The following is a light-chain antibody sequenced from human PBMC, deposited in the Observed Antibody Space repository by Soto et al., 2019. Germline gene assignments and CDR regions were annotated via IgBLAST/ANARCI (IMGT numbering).Light chain of an antibody. CDR3: QHYSSSPPAIT. Sequence: EIVLTQSPGTLSLSPGERATLSCMASQSVTSGYLAWYQQQPNQAPRLLIYGASYRATGIPDRFSGGGSGTDFTLTISRLEPEDFAVYYCQHYSSSPPAITFGQGTRLEIK. V-gene: IGKV3-20*01. CDR2: GAS. CDR1: QSVTSGY. J-gene: IGKJ5*01.